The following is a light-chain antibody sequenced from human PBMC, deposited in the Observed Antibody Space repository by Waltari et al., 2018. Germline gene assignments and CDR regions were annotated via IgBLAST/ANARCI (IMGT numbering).Light chain of an antibody. CDR1: SSNIGAGYD. CDR3: QSYDSSLTSDV. Sequence: QSVLTQPPSVSGAPGQWVTISCTGSSSNIGAGYDVHWYQQLPGTAPKLLIYSNNNRPSGVPDRVSGSRSGTSAAVAITGLQAEDEADYYCQSYDSSLTSDVFGTGTKVTVL. CDR2: SNN. J-gene: IGLJ1*01. V-gene: IGLV1-40*01.